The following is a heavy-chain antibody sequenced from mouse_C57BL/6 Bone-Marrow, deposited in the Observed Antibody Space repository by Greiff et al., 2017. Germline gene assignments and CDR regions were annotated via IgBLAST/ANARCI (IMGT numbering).Heavy chain of an antibody. CDR3: ARHEEGYGNYWVYAMDY. Sequence: VQLQQSGAELVKPGASVKLSCKASGYTFTEYTIHWVKQRSGQGLEWIGWFYPGSGSIKYNEKFKDKATLTADKSSSTAYMELSRLTSEDSAVYFCARHEEGYGNYWVYAMDYWGQGTSVTVSS. CDR2: FYPGSGSI. J-gene: IGHJ4*01. CDR1: GYTFTEYT. V-gene: IGHV1-62-2*01. D-gene: IGHD2-10*02.